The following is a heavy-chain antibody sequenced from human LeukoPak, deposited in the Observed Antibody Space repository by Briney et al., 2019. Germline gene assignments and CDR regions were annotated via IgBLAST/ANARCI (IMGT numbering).Heavy chain of an antibody. Sequence: GGSLRLSCAASGFTFDDYAMHWVRQAPGKGLEWVSLIRWDGGSTYYADSVRGRFAISRDNSKNSLYLQMNRLRAEDTALYYCAKDIVSAGYSSPDYWGQGTLVTVSS. CDR3: AKDIVSAGYSSPDY. D-gene: IGHD6-19*01. CDR1: GFTFDDYA. CDR2: IRWDGGST. V-gene: IGHV3-43D*03. J-gene: IGHJ4*02.